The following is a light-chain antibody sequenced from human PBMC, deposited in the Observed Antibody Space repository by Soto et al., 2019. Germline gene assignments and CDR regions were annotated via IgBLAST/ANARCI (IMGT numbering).Light chain of an antibody. J-gene: IGLJ2*01. V-gene: IGLV1-36*01. CDR2: YDD. CDR1: SSNVGNND. CDR3: TESDDRLDGVV. Sequence: HSVLTQPPSLSAAPRQRVTISCSGSSSNVGNNDVSWYQQFPGKAPKLLIYYDDVLPSGVSDRFSGSKSGTSASLAISVLQSEEEADYYCTESDDRLDGVVFGGGTKVTVL.